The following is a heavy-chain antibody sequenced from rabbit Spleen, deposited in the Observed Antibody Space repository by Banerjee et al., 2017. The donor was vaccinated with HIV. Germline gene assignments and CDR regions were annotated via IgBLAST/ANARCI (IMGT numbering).Heavy chain of an antibody. J-gene: IGHJ4*01. V-gene: IGHV1S45*01. D-gene: IGHD6-1*01. CDR2: IYGNSFGNT. Sequence: QEQLVESGGGLVQPEGSLTLTCTASGFSFSSSYYMCWVRQAPGKGLEWIACIYGNSFGNTYYASWAKGRFTISKTSSTTVTLQMTSLTAADTATYFCARRISNNGGAYYSLWGPGTLVTVS. CDR1: GFSFSSSYY. CDR3: ARRISNNGGAYYSL.